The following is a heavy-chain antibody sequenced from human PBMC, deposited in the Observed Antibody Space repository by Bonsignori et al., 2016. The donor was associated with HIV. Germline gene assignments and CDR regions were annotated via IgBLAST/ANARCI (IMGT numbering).Heavy chain of an antibody. CDR2: IDTDGTIT. CDR3: ARDFAYRRWFDP. Sequence: EVQLVESGGALVQPGWSLRLSCAASGFTFSNFWMHWVRQAPGKGLVWVSRIDTDGTITVNADSVKGRFTISRDNAKSTLYLQMNSLRADDTAVYYCARDFAYRRWFDPWGQGTLVTV. V-gene: IGHV3-74*01. D-gene: IGHD1-26*01. CDR1: GFTFSNFW. J-gene: IGHJ5*02.